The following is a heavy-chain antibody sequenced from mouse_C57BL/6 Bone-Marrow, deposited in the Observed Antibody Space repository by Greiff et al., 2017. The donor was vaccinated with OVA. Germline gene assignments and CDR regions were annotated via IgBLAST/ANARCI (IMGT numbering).Heavy chain of an antibody. CDR2: INPYNGGT. J-gene: IGHJ1*03. CDR3: ARPYYYGSSYFYWYFDV. Sequence: EVQGVESGPVLVKPGASVKMSCKASGYTFTDYYMNWVKQSHGKSLEWIGVINPYNGGTSYNQKFKGKATLTVDKSSSTAYMELNSLTSEDSAVYYCARPYYYGSSYFYWYFDVWGTGTTVTVSS. D-gene: IGHD1-1*01. V-gene: IGHV1-19*01. CDR1: GYTFTDYY.